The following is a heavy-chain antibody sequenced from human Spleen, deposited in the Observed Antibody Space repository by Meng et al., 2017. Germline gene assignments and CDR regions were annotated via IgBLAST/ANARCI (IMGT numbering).Heavy chain of an antibody. V-gene: IGHV3-74*01. J-gene: IGHJ5*02. D-gene: IGHD4-17*01. Sequence: GESLKISCAASGFTFSSYWMHWVRQAPGKGLVWVSRINSDGSSTSYADSVKGRFTISRDNAKNTLYLQMNSLRAEDTAVYYCAREICEYGDYVWWLDPWGQGTLVTVSS. CDR3: AREICEYGDYVWWLDP. CDR2: INSDGSST. CDR1: GFTFSSYW.